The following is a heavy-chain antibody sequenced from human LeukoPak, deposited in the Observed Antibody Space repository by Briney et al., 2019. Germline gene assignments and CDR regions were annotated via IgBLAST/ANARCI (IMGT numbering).Heavy chain of an antibody. CDR3: TRDSEPRREAAAGLDH. D-gene: IGHD6-13*01. J-gene: IGHJ4*02. CDR2: LNWEGETT. V-gene: IGHV3-43*01. Sequence: GGSLTPFCAASGFDMKDYTMHWVRQAPGKGLEWVALLNWEGETTYYSDSVKGRFIISRDISKDSLYLQMDSLITADTAFYYCTRDSEPRREAAAGLDHWGQRTRVTLSS. CDR1: GFDMKDYT.